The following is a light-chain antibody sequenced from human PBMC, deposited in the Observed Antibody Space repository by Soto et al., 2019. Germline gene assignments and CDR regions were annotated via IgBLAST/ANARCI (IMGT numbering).Light chain of an antibody. Sequence: LTQPPSASGTPGQRVTISCSGSSSNIGSNTVNWYQQLPGTAPKLLIYSNNQRPSGVPDRFSGSKSGTSASLAISGLQSEDEADYYCAAWDDSLNGVYVFGTGTKVTVL. J-gene: IGLJ1*01. V-gene: IGLV1-44*01. CDR2: SNN. CDR1: SSNIGSNT. CDR3: AAWDDSLNGVYV.